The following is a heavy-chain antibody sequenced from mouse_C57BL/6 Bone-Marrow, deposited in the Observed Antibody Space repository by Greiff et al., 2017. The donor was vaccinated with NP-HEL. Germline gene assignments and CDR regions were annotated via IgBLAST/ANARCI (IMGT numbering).Heavy chain of an antibody. CDR3: ARERGDYFDY. CDR2: IYPSDSET. CDR1: GYTFTSYW. J-gene: IGHJ2*01. V-gene: IGHV1-61*01. Sequence: VQLQQPGAELVRPGSSVKLSCKASGYTFTSYWMDWVKQRPGQGLEWIGNIYPSDSETHYNQKFKDKATLTVDKSSSTAYMQLSSRTSEDSAVYYCARERGDYFDYWGQGTTLTVSS.